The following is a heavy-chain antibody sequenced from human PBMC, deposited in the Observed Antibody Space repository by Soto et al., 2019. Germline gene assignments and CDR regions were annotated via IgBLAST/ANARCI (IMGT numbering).Heavy chain of an antibody. CDR3: ERGRAPPVLRFLEWSDAFDI. D-gene: IGHD3-3*01. V-gene: IGHV5-51*01. CDR1: GYSFTSYW. J-gene: IGHJ3*02. CDR2: IYPGDSDT. Sequence: PGESLKISCKGSGYSFTSYWIGWVRQMPGKGLEWIGIIYPGDSDTRYSPSFQGQVTISADKSISTAYLQWSSLKASDTAMYYCERGRAPPVLRFLEWSDAFDIWGKGPMVTVSS.